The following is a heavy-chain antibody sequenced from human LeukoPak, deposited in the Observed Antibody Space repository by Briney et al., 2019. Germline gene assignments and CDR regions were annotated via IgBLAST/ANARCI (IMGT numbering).Heavy chain of an antibody. CDR2: IYHSGRT. CDR3: ARVTGYMIEDYFDY. V-gene: IGHV4-39*07. CDR1: GGSISSSSYY. J-gene: IGHJ4*02. Sequence: SETLSLTCTVSGGSISSSSYYWGWIRQPPGKGLEWIGSIYHSGRTFYNPSLKSRVTISVDTSKNQFSLKLTSVTAADTAVYYCARVTGYMIEDYFDYWGQGTLVTVSS. D-gene: IGHD3-22*01.